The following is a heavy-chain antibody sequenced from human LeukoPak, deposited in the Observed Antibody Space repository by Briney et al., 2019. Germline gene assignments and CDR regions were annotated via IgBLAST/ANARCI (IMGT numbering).Heavy chain of an antibody. CDR3: ASQQGGIAVAGTGYYYYYYGMDV. CDR1: GFTFSSYS. V-gene: IGHV3-48*04. D-gene: IGHD6-19*01. J-gene: IGHJ6*02. Sequence: HPGGSLRLSCAASGFTFSSYSMNWVRQAPGKGLEWVSYISSSSTIYYADSVKGRFTISRDNAKNSLYLQMNSLRAEDTAVYYCASQQGGIAVAGTGYYYYYYGMDVWGQGTTVTVSS. CDR2: ISSSSTI.